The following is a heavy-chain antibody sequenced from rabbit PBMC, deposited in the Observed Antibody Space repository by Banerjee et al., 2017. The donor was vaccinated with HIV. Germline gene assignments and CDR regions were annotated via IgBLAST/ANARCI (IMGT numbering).Heavy chain of an antibody. CDR3: ARGGSSYIGGGYITNYFNL. CDR2: IYAGSSGST. D-gene: IGHD8-1*01. Sequence: QEQLVESGGGLVQPEGSLTLTCKASGFDFSSNAMCWVRQAPGKGLEWIACIYAGSSGSTYYASWAKGRFTISKTSSTTVDLKMTSLTAADTATYFCARGGSSYIGGGYITNYFNLWGPGTLVTVS. V-gene: IGHV1S45*01. CDR1: GFDFSSNA. J-gene: IGHJ4*01.